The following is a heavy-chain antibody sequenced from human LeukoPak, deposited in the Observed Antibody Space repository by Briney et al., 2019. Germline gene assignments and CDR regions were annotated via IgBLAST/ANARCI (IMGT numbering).Heavy chain of an antibody. J-gene: IGHJ4*02. D-gene: IGHD2-15*01. CDR3: ARDHCSGGSCYSDY. CDR2: IYSGGST. Sequence: GGSLRLSCAASGSTVSSNYMSWVRQAPGKGLEWVSVIYSGGSTYYADSVKGRFTISRDNSKNTLYLQMNSLRAEDTAVYYCARDHCSGGSCYSDYWGQGTLVTVSS. V-gene: IGHV3-53*01. CDR1: GSTVSSNY.